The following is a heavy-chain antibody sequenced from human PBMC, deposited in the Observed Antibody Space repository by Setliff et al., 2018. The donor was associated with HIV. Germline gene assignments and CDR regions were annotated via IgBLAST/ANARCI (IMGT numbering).Heavy chain of an antibody. CDR1: GGSFGGYY. Sequence: ASETLSLTCAVYGGSFGGYYWSWIRQPPGKGLEWIGEINHSGSTNYNPSLKSRVTISVDTSKNQFSLKLSSVTAADTAVYYCARGWIQLWSDAFDIWGQGTMVTVSS. CDR2: INHSGST. CDR3: ARGWIQLWSDAFDI. V-gene: IGHV4-34*01. D-gene: IGHD5-18*01. J-gene: IGHJ3*02.